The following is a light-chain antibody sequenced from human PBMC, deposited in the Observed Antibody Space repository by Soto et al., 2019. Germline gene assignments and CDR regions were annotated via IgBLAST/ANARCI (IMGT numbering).Light chain of an antibody. CDR3: QQLNSFPIP. V-gene: IGKV1-9*01. CDR1: QGISSF. Sequence: IPLTQSPSSLSASVGDRVTITCRASQGISSFLAWYQQKPGKAPKLLIYGASTLQSGVPSRFSGSGSGTDFTLTIRSLQPEDFATYYCQQLNSFPIPFGPGTKVDIK. J-gene: IGKJ3*01. CDR2: GAS.